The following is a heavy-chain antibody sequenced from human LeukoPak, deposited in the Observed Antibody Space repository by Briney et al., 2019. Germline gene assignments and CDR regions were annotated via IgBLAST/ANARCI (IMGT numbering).Heavy chain of an antibody. Sequence: GGSLRLSCAASGFTFSRYWMSWMRQAPGKGLEWVANIKYDGSEDYYVDSVKGRFTISRDNAKNTLYLQLNSLRVEDTAVYYCKSGGAAPGSFDYWGQGTLVTVSP. J-gene: IGHJ4*02. V-gene: IGHV3-7*01. CDR1: GFTFSRYW. D-gene: IGHD1-1*01. CDR3: KSGGAAPGSFDY. CDR2: IKYDGSED.